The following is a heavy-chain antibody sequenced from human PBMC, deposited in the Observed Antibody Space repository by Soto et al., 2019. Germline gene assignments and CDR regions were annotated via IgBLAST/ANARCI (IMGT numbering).Heavy chain of an antibody. V-gene: IGHV3-7*01. CDR1: GVTVSDSW. CDR3: VRGGSNYAS. Sequence: EVQLVESGGGLVQPGGSLRLSCTASGVTVSDSWMTCVRQAPGKGLEWVARIKPDESEKKYADSVKGRFSISRDNAKNSRYLQMDRLRGEDTAVYYCVRGGSNYASWGQGTLVTVSS. D-gene: IGHD4-4*01. CDR2: IKPDESEK. J-gene: IGHJ5*02.